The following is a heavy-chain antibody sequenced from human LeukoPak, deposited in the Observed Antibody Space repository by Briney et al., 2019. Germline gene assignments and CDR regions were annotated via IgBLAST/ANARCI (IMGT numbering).Heavy chain of an antibody. V-gene: IGHV3-48*01. CDR1: GFTFSSYS. CDR3: ARDTAPRIGDFDY. D-gene: IGHD5-18*01. Sequence: GGSLRLSCAASGFTFSSYSMNWVRQAPGKGLEWVSYISSSSSTIYYADSVKGRFTISRDNAKNSLYLQMNSLRAEDTAVYYCARDTAPRIGDFDYWGQGTLVTVSS. CDR2: ISSSSSTI. J-gene: IGHJ4*02.